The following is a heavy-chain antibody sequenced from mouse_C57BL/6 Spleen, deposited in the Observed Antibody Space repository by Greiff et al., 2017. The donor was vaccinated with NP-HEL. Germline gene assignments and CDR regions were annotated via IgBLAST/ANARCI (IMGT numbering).Heavy chain of an antibody. CDR2: IDPENGDT. D-gene: IGHD1-1*01. Sequence: VQLQQSGAELVRPGASVKLSCTASGFNIKDDYMHWVKQRPEQGLEWIGWIDPENGDTEYASKFQGKATITADTSSNTAYLQLSSLTSEDTAVYYCTPNYGSSPDYWGQGTTLTVSS. V-gene: IGHV14-4*01. CDR3: TPNYGSSPDY. J-gene: IGHJ2*01. CDR1: GFNIKDDY.